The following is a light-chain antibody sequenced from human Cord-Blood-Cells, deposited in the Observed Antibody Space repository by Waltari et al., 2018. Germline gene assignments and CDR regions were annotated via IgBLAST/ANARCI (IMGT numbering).Light chain of an antibody. CDR3: QQYDNLLT. Sequence: DIPMTQSPSSLSASVGDRVTITCQASQDISNYLNWYQQKPGKAPKLLNYDASNLETGVPSRFSGSGSGTDFTFTISSLQPEDIATYYCQQYDNLLTFGPGTKVDIK. J-gene: IGKJ3*01. V-gene: IGKV1-33*01. CDR1: QDISNY. CDR2: DAS.